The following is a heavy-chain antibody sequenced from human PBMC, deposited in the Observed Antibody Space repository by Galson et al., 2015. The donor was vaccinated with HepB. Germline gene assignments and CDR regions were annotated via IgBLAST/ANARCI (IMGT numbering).Heavy chain of an antibody. D-gene: IGHD3-10*01. V-gene: IGHV1-18*01. J-gene: IGHJ3*02. CDR2: INAYNDNT. CDR3: ARVSSGEDAFDI. Sequence: SVKVSCKASGYTFTRNGISWVRQAPGQGLEWMGWINAYNDNTNYAQNFQGRVTMSTDTSTSTVYMELRSLRSDDTAVYYCARVSSGEDAFDIWGQGTMVTVSS. CDR1: GYTFTRNG.